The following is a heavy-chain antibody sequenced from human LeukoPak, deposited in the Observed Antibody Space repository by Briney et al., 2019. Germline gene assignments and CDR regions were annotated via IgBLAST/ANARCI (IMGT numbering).Heavy chain of an antibody. D-gene: IGHD3-22*01. CDR2: INRNGST. CDR3: ARGSLYSSGYHYPRLLDY. CDR1: GGSFSNYY. V-gene: IGHV4-34*01. Sequence: SETLSLSGAVDGGSFSNYYWSWIRQPPGKGLEWLGEINRNGSTNYNPSLKSRLTISIDTSKKQFSLRLNSVTAADTAVYFCARGSLYSSGYHYPRLLDYWGQGTLVPVSS. J-gene: IGHJ4*02.